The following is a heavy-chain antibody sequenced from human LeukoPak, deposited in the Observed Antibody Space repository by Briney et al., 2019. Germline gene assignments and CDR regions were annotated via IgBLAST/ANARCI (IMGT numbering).Heavy chain of an antibody. CDR2: IYYTGSA. CDR3: ARHQRIIGTTGGAFDY. Sequence: KPSETLSLTCTVSGGSISSTSYYWGWIRQPPGKGLEWIASIYYTGSAYHNQSLKSRVTISVDTSKNQFSLKLSSVTAADTALYYCARHQRIIGTTGGAFDYWGQGTLVTVSS. J-gene: IGHJ4*02. CDR1: GGSISSTSYY. V-gene: IGHV4-39*01. D-gene: IGHD1-20*01.